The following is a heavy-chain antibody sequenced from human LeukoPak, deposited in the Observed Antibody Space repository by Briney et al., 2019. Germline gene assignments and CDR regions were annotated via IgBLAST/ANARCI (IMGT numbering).Heavy chain of an antibody. CDR3: ARGLPSYDFWSGYYPYYFDY. V-gene: IGHV4-59*01. CDR1: GGSISSYY. Sequence: PSETLSLTCTVSGGSISSYYWSWIRQPPGKGLEWIGYIYYSGSTNYNPSPKSRVTISVDTSKNQFSLKLSSVTAADTAVYYCARGLPSYDFWSGYYPYYFDYWGQGTLVTVSS. CDR2: IYYSGST. D-gene: IGHD3-3*01. J-gene: IGHJ4*02.